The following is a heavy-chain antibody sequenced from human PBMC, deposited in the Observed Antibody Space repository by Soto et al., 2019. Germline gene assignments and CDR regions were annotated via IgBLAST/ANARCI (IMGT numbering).Heavy chain of an antibody. CDR1: SGSISSYY. CDR3: ARDWGPYWFDS. V-gene: IGHV4-59*12. D-gene: IGHD3-16*01. CDR2: VYYSGST. J-gene: IGHJ5*01. Sequence: SETLSLTCSVSSGSISSYYWSWIRQPPGKGLEWIGYVYYSGSTNYNPSLKSRVTISQDTSSNQFSLTMNSVSASDTAVYYCARDWGPYWFDSWGQGILVTVSS.